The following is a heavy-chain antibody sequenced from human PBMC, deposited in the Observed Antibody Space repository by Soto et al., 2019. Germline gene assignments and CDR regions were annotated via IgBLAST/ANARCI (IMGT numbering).Heavy chain of an antibody. J-gene: IGHJ6*02. D-gene: IGHD4-4*01. CDR2: IYPGDSDT. Sequence: PVESLKISCKGSGYSFTSYWIGWVRQMPGKGLEWMGIIYPGDSDTRYSPSFQGQVTISADKSISTAYLQWSSLKASDTAMYYCARQFSNFRYYSYAMDVWGQGIIVT. CDR3: ARQFSNFRYYSYAMDV. CDR1: GYSFTSYW. V-gene: IGHV5-51*01.